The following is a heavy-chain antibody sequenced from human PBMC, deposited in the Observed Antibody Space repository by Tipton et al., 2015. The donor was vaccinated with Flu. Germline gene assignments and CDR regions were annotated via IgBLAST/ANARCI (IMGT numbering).Heavy chain of an antibody. J-gene: IGHJ4*02. CDR2: ISWNSGSI. Sequence: SLRLSCAASGFTFDDYAMHWVRQAPGKGLEWVSGISWNSGSIGYADSVKGRFTISRDNAKNSLYLQMNSLRAEDTALYYCAKPGLEYSSSSLFDYWGQGTLVTVSS. CDR1: GFTFDDYA. D-gene: IGHD6-6*01. V-gene: IGHV3-9*01. CDR3: AKPGLEYSSSSLFDY.